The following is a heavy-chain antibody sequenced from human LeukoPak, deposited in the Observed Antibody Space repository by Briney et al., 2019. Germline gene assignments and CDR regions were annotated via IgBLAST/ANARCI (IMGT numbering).Heavy chain of an antibody. CDR3: ARARSITIFGVVIPRGDYMDV. D-gene: IGHD3-3*01. Sequence: LETLSLTCTVSGGSISSYYWSWIRQPPGKGLEWIGYIYYSGSTNYNPYLKSRVTISVDTSKNQFSLKLSSVTAADTAVYYCARARSITIFGVVIPRGDYMDVWGKGTTVTVSS. CDR1: GGSISSYY. CDR2: IYYSGST. V-gene: IGHV4-59*01. J-gene: IGHJ6*03.